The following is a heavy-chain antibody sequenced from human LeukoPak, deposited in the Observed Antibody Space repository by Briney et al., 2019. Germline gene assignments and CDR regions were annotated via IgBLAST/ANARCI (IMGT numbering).Heavy chain of an antibody. D-gene: IGHD2-21*02. Sequence: GRSLRLSCAASGFTFSSYAMHWVRQAPGKGLEWVAVISYDGSNKYYADSVKGRFTISRDNSKNTLYLQMNSLRAEDTAVYYCAKRVVVTATKYFDYWGQGALVTVSS. CDR1: GFTFSSYA. V-gene: IGHV3-30-3*01. CDR2: ISYDGSNK. CDR3: AKRVVVTATKYFDY. J-gene: IGHJ4*02.